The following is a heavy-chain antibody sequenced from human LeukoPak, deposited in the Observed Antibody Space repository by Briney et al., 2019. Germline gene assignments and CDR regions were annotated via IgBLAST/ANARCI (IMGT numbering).Heavy chain of an antibody. CDR1: GYTFTDYY. J-gene: IGHJ3*02. V-gene: IGHV1-2*02. D-gene: IGHD3-22*01. CDR2: INPNSGGT. CDR3: ARPSTFYYDSSNYYPDAFDI. Sequence: ASVKVSCKASGYTFTDYYMNWVRQAPGQGLEWLGWINPNSGGTNYARKFQGRVTMTRDTSTSTAYMELRRLAPDDTAVYYCARPSTFYYDSSNYYPDAFDIWGRGTMVTVSS.